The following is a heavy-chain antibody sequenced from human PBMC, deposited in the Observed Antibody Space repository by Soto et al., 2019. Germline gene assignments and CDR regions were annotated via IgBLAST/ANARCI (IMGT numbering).Heavy chain of an antibody. CDR3: SRAGVVVVAATYDP. Sequence: GGSLRLSCTASGFAFGDYAMSWFRQAPGKGLEWVGFIRSKGYGGTTEYAASVKGRFSISRDDSKSIAYLQMNSLKTEDTAVYYCSRAGVVVVAATYDPWGQGTLVTVSS. J-gene: IGHJ5*02. CDR2: IRSKGYGGTT. D-gene: IGHD2-15*01. CDR1: GFAFGDYA. V-gene: IGHV3-49*03.